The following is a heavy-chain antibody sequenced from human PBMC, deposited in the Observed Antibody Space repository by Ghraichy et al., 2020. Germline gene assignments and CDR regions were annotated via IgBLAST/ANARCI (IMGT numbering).Heavy chain of an antibody. CDR2: IRYDEINK. CDR3: AKNRRSEQWLTQPFDF. J-gene: IGHJ4*02. V-gene: IGHV3-30*02. D-gene: IGHD6-19*01. CDR1: GFTFNNFG. Sequence: GGSLRLSCAASGFTFNNFGMHWVRQAPGKGLEWVAFIRYDEINKFYADSVKGRFTISRDNSKNTLSLQMNSLRAEDSAVYYCAKNRRSEQWLTQPFDFWGQGTLVTVSS.